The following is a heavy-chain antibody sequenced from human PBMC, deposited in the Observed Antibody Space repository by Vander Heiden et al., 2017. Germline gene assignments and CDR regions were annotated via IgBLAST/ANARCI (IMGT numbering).Heavy chain of an antibody. CDR3: AKVPWSSGSYEPYFDH. CDR2: VSSSGGST. V-gene: IGHV3-23*01. J-gene: IGHJ4*01. D-gene: IGHD1-26*01. Sequence: EVQLLESGGGLVQPGGSLRLSCAASGFTFSSYAGSWVRQAPGKGLEWVSAVSSSGGSTYYADSVKGRFTISRDNSKNTLYLQMNSLRAEDTAVYYCAKVPWSSGSYEPYFDHWGHGTLVTVSS. CDR1: GFTFSSYA.